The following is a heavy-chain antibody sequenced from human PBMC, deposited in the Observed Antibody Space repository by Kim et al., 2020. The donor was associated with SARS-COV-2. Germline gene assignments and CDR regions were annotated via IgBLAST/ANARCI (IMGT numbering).Heavy chain of an antibody. J-gene: IGHJ5*02. CDR2: IYSGGST. CDR1: GFTVSSNY. V-gene: IGHV3-66*01. Sequence: GGSLRPSCAASGFTVSSNYMSWVRQAPGKGLEWVSVIYSGGSTYYADSVKGRFTISRDNSKNTLYLQMNSLRAEDTAVYYCARSSGSYPNWFDPWGQGTLVTVSS. CDR3: ARSSGSYPNWFDP. D-gene: IGHD1-26*01.